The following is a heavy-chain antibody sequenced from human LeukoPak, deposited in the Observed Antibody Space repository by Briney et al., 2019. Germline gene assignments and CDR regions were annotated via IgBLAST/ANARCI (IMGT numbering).Heavy chain of an antibody. Sequence: PSETLSLTCTVSGDSLSSSSYYWGWIRQPPGKGLEWIGTIYYSGSTYYNPSLKSRVTISVDTSKNQFSLKLSSVTVADTAVYYCARHETGYYYSSGYSPWHFDYWGQGTLVTVSS. V-gene: IGHV4-39*01. D-gene: IGHD3-22*01. CDR3: ARHETGYYYSSGYSPWHFDY. CDR1: GDSLSSSSYY. J-gene: IGHJ4*02. CDR2: IYYSGST.